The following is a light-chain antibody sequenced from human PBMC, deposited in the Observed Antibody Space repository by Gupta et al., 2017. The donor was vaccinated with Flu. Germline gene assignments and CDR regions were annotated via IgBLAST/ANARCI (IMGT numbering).Light chain of an antibody. CDR1: SSHIGAGYD. CDR3: QTYDVTLRGPI. CDR2: DSS. J-gene: IGLJ2*01. Sequence: QSVLTQPPAVSGAPGQRATIACPGSSSHIGAGYDVHWYQQSPGAVPTLLIFDSSSRPSGVPDRISGSKSGTSASLTITGRQADDEADYYCQTYDVTLRGPILGGGTKLTV. V-gene: IGLV1-40*01.